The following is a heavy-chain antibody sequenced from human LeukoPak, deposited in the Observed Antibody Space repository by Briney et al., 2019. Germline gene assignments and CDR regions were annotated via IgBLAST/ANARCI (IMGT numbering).Heavy chain of an antibody. J-gene: IGHJ5*02. CDR2: IYPGDSDN. D-gene: IGHD4-11*01. CDR3: ARQRDCSIFDALDP. Sequence: GESLKTSCKGPGYNFTSYWHGWGRQMPGKGPEGMGIIYPGDSDNIFSPSFQGQVHNPDDKFNSPAYLQWKRPKDTDTAMYYRARQRDCSIFDALDPWGQGTLGTVSS. CDR1: GYNFTSYW. V-gene: IGHV5-51*01.